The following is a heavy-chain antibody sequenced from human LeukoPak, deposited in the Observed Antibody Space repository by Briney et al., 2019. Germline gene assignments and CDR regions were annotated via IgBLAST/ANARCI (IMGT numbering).Heavy chain of an antibody. CDR3: ARGRQDVTMIVVVMTAVSYYLDV. CDR1: GGYFSGHY. Sequence: SETLSLTCAVYGGYFSGHYWTWIRQTPGKGLEWIGEMNPSGSTSYNPSLKSRVTISVDTSKNQFSLKLSSATAADTADCARGRQDVTMIVVVMTAVSYYLDVWGKGTTVTVS. CDR2: MNPSGST. V-gene: IGHV4-34*01. D-gene: IGHD3-22*01. J-gene: IGHJ6*03.